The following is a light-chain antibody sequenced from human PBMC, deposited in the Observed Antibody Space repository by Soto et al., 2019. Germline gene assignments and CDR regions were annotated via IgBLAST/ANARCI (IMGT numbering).Light chain of an antibody. J-gene: IGLJ3*02. CDR2: YDD. CDR3: AAWDDSLNGWV. Sequence: QAVVTQPPSVSEAPRQSVTISCSGSRSNIGNNGVNWYQQLPGRPPKLLIYYDDLLPSGVSDRFSASKSGTSASLAISGLQSEDEADYYCAAWDDSLNGWVFGGGTKLTVL. V-gene: IGLV1-36*01. CDR1: RSNIGNNG.